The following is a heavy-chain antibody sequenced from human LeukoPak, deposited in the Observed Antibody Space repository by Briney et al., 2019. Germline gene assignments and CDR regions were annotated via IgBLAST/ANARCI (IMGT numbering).Heavy chain of an antibody. J-gene: IGHJ4*02. CDR3: VTYSSSTAGFDY. Sequence: KASETLSLTCTVSGGSISSGSYYWSWIRQPAGKGLEWIGRIYTSGATNYNPSLKSRVTISVDTSNNQFSLKLSSVTAADTAVYYCVTYSSSTAGFDYWGQGTLVTVSS. CDR1: GGSISSGSYY. V-gene: IGHV4-61*02. CDR2: IYTSGAT. D-gene: IGHD6-6*01.